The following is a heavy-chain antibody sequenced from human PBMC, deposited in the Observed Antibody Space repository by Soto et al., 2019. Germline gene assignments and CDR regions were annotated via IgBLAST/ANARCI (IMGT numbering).Heavy chain of an antibody. CDR3: AREKAVAGTTFDY. CDR1: GFTLSSYW. D-gene: IGHD6-19*01. J-gene: IGHJ4*02. CDR2: IQSDGSST. Sequence: EVQLVESGGGSVQPGGSLRLSCAASGFTLSSYWMHWVRQAPGMGLVWVSRIQSDGSSTDYADSVKGRFTISRDNAKNTLDLQMDSLRVEDTAVYYCAREKAVAGTTFDYWGQGTLVTVSS. V-gene: IGHV3-74*01.